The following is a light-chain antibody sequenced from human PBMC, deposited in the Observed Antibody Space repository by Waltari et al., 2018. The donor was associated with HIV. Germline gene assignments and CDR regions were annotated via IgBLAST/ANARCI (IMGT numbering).Light chain of an antibody. CDR2: DAS. CDR3: QQYEASPPMYT. Sequence: EPVLTQSPGTLSLSSGERATLSCRAGQTINNNYLAWYQHKPGLPPRLLISDASTRAAGIPDRVSGGGSGTDFTLTISRLEPEDVAIYFCQQYEASPPMYTCGQGTRLEV. V-gene: IGKV3-20*01. J-gene: IGKJ2*01. CDR1: QTINNNY.